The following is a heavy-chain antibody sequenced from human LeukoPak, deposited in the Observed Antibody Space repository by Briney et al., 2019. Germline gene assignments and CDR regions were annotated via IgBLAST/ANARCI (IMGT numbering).Heavy chain of an antibody. CDR2: MNPNSGNT. D-gene: IGHD3-9*01. CDR3: ARQAILTGYYEADY. CDR1: GYTFTSYD. Sequence: ASVKVSCKASGYTFTSYDINWVRQATGQGLEWMGWMNPNSGNTGYAQKFQGRVTITRNTSISTAYMELSSLRSEDTAVYYCARQAILTGYYEADYWGQGTLVTVSS. V-gene: IGHV1-8*03. J-gene: IGHJ4*02.